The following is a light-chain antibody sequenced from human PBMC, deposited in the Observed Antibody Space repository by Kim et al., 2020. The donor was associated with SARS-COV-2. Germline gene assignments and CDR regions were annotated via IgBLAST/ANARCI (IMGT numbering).Light chain of an antibody. CDR2: AAS. CDR1: QSISSY. J-gene: IGKJ2*01. CDR3: QQSYSTPPAYT. Sequence: DIQMTQSPSSLSASVGDRVTITCRASQSISSYLNWYQQKPGKAPKLLIYAASSLQSGVPSRFSGSGSGTDFTLTISSLQPEDFATYYCQQSYSTPPAYTFGQGTTLEI. V-gene: IGKV1-39*01.